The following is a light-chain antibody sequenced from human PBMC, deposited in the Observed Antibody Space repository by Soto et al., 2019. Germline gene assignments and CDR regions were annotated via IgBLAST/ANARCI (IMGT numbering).Light chain of an antibody. CDR2: EGS. Sequence: QSALTQPASVSGSPGQSITISCTGTSSDVGSNNLVSWYQQHPGKAPKLMIYEGSKRPSGVSNRFSGSKSGNTASLTISGLQAEDEADYYCCSYAGLSTWVFGGGTKLTVL. CDR3: CSYAGLSTWV. J-gene: IGLJ3*02. CDR1: SSDVGSNNL. V-gene: IGLV2-23*01.